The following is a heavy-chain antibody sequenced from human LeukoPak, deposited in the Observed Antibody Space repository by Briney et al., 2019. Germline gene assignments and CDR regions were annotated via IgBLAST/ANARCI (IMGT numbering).Heavy chain of an antibody. CDR3: ASLSSGWYFAVAFDI. Sequence: PGGSLRLSCAASGFTVSSNYMSWVRQAPGKGLEGVSVIYSGGSTYYADSVKGRFTISRDNSKNTLYLQMNSLRAEDTAVYYCASLSSGWYFAVAFDIWGQGTMVTVSS. V-gene: IGHV3-66*01. CDR1: GFTVSSNY. D-gene: IGHD6-19*01. J-gene: IGHJ3*02. CDR2: IYSGGST.